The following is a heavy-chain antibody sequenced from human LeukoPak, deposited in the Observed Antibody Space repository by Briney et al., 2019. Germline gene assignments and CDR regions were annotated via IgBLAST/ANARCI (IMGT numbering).Heavy chain of an antibody. Sequence: NPSETLSLTCTVSGGSISSYYWSWIRQPPGKGLEWIGYIYTSGSTNYNPSLKSRVTISVDTSKNQYSLKLSSVTAADTAVYYCARHTVYSYYYYMDVWGKGTTVTVSS. CDR1: GGSISSYY. D-gene: IGHD5-18*01. J-gene: IGHJ6*03. CDR3: ARHTVYSYYYYMDV. CDR2: IYTSGST. V-gene: IGHV4-4*09.